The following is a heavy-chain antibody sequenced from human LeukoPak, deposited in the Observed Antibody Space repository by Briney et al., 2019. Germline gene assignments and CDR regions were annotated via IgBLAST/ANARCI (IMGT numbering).Heavy chain of an antibody. D-gene: IGHD2-2*01. J-gene: IGHJ4*02. CDR1: GFTFSSYA. V-gene: IGHV3-23*01. CDR2: ISGSGGST. Sequence: GGSLRLSCAASGFTFSSYAMSWVRQAPGKGLEWVSAISGSGGSTYYADSVKGRFTISRDNAKNSLYLQMNSLRAEDTAVYYCARALPAAYGEYYFDYWGQGTLVTVSS. CDR3: ARALPAAYGEYYFDY.